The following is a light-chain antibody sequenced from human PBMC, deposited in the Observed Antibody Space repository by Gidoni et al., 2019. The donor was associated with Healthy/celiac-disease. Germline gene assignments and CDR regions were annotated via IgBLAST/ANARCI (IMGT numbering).Light chain of an antibody. Sequence: DIVLTQSPGTLSLSPGERATLSCRASQSVSSSYLAWDQQKPGQATRPLIYGSSSRTTDIADRFRCSGSGTDFTLTISRRGPEDFAVYYCQQYGSSPPWTFGQGTKLEIK. CDR1: QSVSSSY. V-gene: IGKV3-20*01. J-gene: IGKJ2*02. CDR3: QQYGSSPPWT. CDR2: GSS.